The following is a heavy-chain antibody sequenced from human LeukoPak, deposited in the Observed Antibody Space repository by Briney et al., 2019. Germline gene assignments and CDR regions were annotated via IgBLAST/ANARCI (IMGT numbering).Heavy chain of an antibody. Sequence: SETLSLTCAVYGGSFSGYYWSWIRQPPGKGLEWIGEINHSGSTNYNPSLKSRVTISVDTSKNQFSLKLSSVTAADTAVYYCARFVAAAGKSDYWGQGTPVTVSS. CDR1: GGSFSGYY. D-gene: IGHD6-13*01. J-gene: IGHJ4*02. CDR2: INHSGST. CDR3: ARFVAAAGKSDY. V-gene: IGHV4-34*01.